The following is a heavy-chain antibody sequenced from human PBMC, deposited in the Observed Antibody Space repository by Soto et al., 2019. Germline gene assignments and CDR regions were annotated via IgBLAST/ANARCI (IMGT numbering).Heavy chain of an antibody. Sequence: SETLSLTCIVSGGSVYSSGHYWGWIRQPPGKGLEWIGSIDNNGVTNYNSSLKSRVTISRDTSKNQFSLRLTSVTAADTAVYYCGKRLVGATGHTDADSGGPGTLVTVSS. CDR3: GKRLVGATGHTDADS. V-gene: IGHV4-39*01. D-gene: IGHD2-15*01. CDR1: GGSVYSSGHY. CDR2: IDNNGVT. J-gene: IGHJ4*02.